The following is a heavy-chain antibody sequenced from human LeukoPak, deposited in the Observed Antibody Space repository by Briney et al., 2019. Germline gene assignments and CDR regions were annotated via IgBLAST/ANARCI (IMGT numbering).Heavy chain of an antibody. Sequence: PGGSLRLSCAASGFTFSSYAMHWVRQAPGRGLEWVTVISYDGSNGYYAGSVKGRFTISRDNSQNTLYVQMSSPRPEDTAVYYCVREVTSGSFDYWGQGTLVTVSS. J-gene: IGHJ4*02. CDR3: VREVTSGSFDY. V-gene: IGHV3-30*04. CDR1: GFTFSSYA. CDR2: ISYDGSNG. D-gene: IGHD1-26*01.